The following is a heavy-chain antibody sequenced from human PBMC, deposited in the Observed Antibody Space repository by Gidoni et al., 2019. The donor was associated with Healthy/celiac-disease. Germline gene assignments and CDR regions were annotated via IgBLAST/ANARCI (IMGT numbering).Heavy chain of an antibody. V-gene: IGHV3-30*18. J-gene: IGHJ4*02. CDR1: GFTFSSYG. Sequence: QVQLVESGGGVVQPGRSLRLSCAASGFTFSSYGMHWVRQAPGKGLEWVAVISYDGSNKYYADSVKGRFTISRDNSKNTLYLQMNGLRAEDTAVYYCAKDYYDSSGVFDYWGQGTLVTVSS. CDR3: AKDYYDSSGVFDY. CDR2: ISYDGSNK. D-gene: IGHD3-22*01.